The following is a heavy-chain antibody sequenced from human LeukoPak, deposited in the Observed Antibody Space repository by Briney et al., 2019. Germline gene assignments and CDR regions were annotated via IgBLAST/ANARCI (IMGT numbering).Heavy chain of an antibody. V-gene: IGHV3-74*01. CDR3: AGSIKFFVGNPFDV. J-gene: IGHJ6*02. D-gene: IGHD2-21*01. Sequence: GGSLILSCAAAGFTFSSHWMHWVRQAPGKGLEWVSRINSDGTKTVYADSVKGRFTISRDNAENTLFLQMNSLTAEDTAVYYCAGSIKFFVGNPFDVWGQRTTGTGSS. CDR1: GFTFSSHW. CDR2: INSDGTKT.